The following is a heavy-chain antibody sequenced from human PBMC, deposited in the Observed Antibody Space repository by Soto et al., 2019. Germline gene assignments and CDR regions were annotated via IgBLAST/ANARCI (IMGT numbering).Heavy chain of an antibody. CDR2: IYWDDDK. Sequence: QITLNESGPTVVRPTETLTLTCRFSGFSLTTRGVGVGWIRQSPGKAPEWLALIYWDDDKRYSASLKSRLNITKATSKNQVGRSVSDLDPTDTATYFCAHRVLRTVFGLVTTTAIYFDFWGQGTPVAVSS. CDR3: AHRVLRTVFGLVTTTAIYFDF. J-gene: IGHJ4*02. D-gene: IGHD3-3*01. V-gene: IGHV2-5*02. CDR1: GFSLTTRGVG.